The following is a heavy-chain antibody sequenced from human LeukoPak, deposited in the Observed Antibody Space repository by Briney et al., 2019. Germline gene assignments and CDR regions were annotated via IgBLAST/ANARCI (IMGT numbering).Heavy chain of an antibody. D-gene: IGHD4-23*01. CDR3: KSGGAAPGSFDY. J-gene: IGHJ4*02. CDR2: IKYDGNEK. V-gene: IGHV3-7*01. Sequence: GGSLRLSCAASGFTFSDYWMSWMRQAPGKGLEWVANIKYDGNEKYYVNSVKGRFTISRDNAKNALYLQLNSLRVEDTAVYYCKSGGAAPGSFDYWGQGTLVTVSP. CDR1: GFTFSDYW.